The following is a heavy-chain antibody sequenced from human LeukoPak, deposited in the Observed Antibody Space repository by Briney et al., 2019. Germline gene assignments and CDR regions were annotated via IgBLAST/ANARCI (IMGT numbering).Heavy chain of an antibody. D-gene: IGHD6-13*01. CDR2: THYRGST. J-gene: IGHJ4*02. CDR3: ARGTESSSWYCAL. CDR1: GASITSYY. Sequence: PSETLSLTCTVSGASITSYYRSWLRQPPGKGLDGIGYTHYRGSTNNNPSLKSRVTMSVDTPKNQFSLSLSSVTAADTAVYFCARGTESSSWYCALWGQGTLDTVP. V-gene: IGHV4-59*01.